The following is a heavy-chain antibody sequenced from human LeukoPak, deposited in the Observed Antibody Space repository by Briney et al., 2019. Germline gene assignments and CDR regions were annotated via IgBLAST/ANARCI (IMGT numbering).Heavy chain of an antibody. CDR3: ASDHKSITMRKGQYFDY. J-gene: IGHJ4*02. D-gene: IGHD1-14*01. CDR1: GGSINSGTYY. V-gene: IGHV4-39*01. CDR2: MYHDGRT. Sequence: PSETLSLTCTVSGGSINSGTYYWGWIRQPPGKGLEWIASMYHDGRTSYNPSLESRVTISIHTSTNQFSLKLSSVTAADTAVYYCASDHKSITMRKGQYFDYWGQGILVTVSS.